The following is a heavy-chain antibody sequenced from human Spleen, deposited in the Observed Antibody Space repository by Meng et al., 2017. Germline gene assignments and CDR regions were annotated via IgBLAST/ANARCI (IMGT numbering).Heavy chain of an antibody. V-gene: IGHV4-34*01. Sequence: GRLQQWDEGLLKPSVTLPLTCVVAGGSFSDYYWSWIRQPPGKGLEWIGEINHSGSTNYNPSLESRATISVDTSQNNLSLKLSSVTAADSAVYYCARGPTTMAHDFDYWGQGTLVTVSS. J-gene: IGHJ4*02. D-gene: IGHD4-11*01. CDR1: GGSFSDYY. CDR3: ARGPTTMAHDFDY. CDR2: INHSGST.